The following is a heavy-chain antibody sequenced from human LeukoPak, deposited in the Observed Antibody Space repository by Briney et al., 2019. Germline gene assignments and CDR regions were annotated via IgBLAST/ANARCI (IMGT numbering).Heavy chain of an antibody. CDR3: ARRVRGSREYSSSSGMGYYFDC. V-gene: IGHV4-34*01. Sequence: PSGTLSLTCAVYGGSFSGYYWSWIRQPPGKGLEWIGEINHSGSTNYNPSLKSRVTISVDTSKNQFSLKLSSVTAADTAVYYCARRVRGSREYSSSSGMGYYFDCWGQGTLVTVSS. CDR2: INHSGST. CDR1: GGSFSGYY. J-gene: IGHJ4*02. D-gene: IGHD6-6*01.